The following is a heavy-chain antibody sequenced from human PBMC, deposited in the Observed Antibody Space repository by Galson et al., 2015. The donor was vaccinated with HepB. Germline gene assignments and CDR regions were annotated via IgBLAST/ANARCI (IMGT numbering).Heavy chain of an antibody. D-gene: IGHD1-26*01. V-gene: IGHV3-72*01. J-gene: IGHJ4*02. CDR3: ARDLGAPGDY. CDR1: GFTFSDYY. Sequence: SLRLSCAASGFTFSDYYMDWVRQAPGKGLEWVGRTRNKANSYTTEYAASVKGRFSISRDDSKNSLYLQMNSLKTEDTAVYYCARDLGAPGDYWGQGTLVTVSS. CDR2: TRNKANSYTT.